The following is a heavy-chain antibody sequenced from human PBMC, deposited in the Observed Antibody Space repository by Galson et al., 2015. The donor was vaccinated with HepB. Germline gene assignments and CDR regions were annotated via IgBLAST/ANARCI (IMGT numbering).Heavy chain of an antibody. CDR2: IKDKGDGGTT. CDR3: TTVRYDWSANADY. J-gene: IGHJ4*02. D-gene: IGHD3-22*01. CDR1: GITFRRAW. Sequence: SLRLSCAASGITFRRAWMTWVRQAPGKGLEWVGRIKDKGDGGTTDYAAPVEGRFIISRDDSKNTLYLQMNSLKTEDTAVYYCTTVRYDWSANADYWGRGTLVTVSS. V-gene: IGHV3-15*01.